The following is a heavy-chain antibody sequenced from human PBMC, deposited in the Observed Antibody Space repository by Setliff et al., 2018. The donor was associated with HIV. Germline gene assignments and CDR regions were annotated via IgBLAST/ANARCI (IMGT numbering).Heavy chain of an antibody. Sequence: PSETLSLTCTVSGGSISSSSYYWGWIRQPPGKGLEWIGSIYYSGSTYYNPSLKSRVTMSVDTSKNQFALKLSSVTAADTAVYYCARDGFWSGYIDYWGQGTLVTVSS. CDR1: GGSISSSSYY. V-gene: IGHV4-39*06. CDR3: ARDGFWSGYIDY. J-gene: IGHJ4*02. D-gene: IGHD3-3*01. CDR2: IYYSGST.